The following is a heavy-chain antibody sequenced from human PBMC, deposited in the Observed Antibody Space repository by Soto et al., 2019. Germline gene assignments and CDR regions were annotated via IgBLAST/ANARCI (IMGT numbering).Heavy chain of an antibody. J-gene: IGHJ4*02. CDR3: AKSDHGDSESPFDY. CDR2: SGST. D-gene: IGHD4-17*01. Sequence: SLTCTVSGGSISSYFWTWIRQPPGKGLEWIASSGSTNYNPSLESRVTISVDMSKNQFSLKLSSVSAADTAMYYCAKSDHGDSESPFDYWGQGTLVTVSS. CDR1: GGSISSYF. V-gene: IGHV4-59*01.